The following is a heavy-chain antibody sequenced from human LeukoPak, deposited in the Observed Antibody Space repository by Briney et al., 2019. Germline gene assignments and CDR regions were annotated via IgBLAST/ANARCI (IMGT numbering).Heavy chain of an antibody. V-gene: IGHV1-8*01. CDR1: GYTFTSYD. D-gene: IGHD5-24*01. J-gene: IGHJ4*02. Sequence: ASVKVSCKASGYTFTSYDINWVRQATGQWLEWMGWMNPNSGNTGYAQKFQGRVTMTRNTSISTAYMELSSLRSEDTAVYYCARAKVDNFKRWLQLKGEYYFDYWGQGTLVTVSS. CDR3: ARAKVDNFKRWLQLKGEYYFDY. CDR2: MNPNSGNT.